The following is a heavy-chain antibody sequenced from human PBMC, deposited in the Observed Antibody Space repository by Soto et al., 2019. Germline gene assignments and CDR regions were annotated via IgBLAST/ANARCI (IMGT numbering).Heavy chain of an antibody. CDR3: AQGRSVSWNGGPPPNRFHP. CDR1: GFTFGDYL. J-gene: IGHJ5*02. D-gene: IGHD1-1*01. V-gene: IGHV3-23*01. Sequence: EVQLLESGGGLVQPGGSQRLSCAASGFTFGDYLMNWVRQSPGKGLEWVSSIGGRDGSTYYADYVKGRFTISRDNSRSTMFLQMDDLRRADTAVYHCAQGRSVSWNGGPPPNRFHPWGEGTLVTVSS. CDR2: IGGRDGST.